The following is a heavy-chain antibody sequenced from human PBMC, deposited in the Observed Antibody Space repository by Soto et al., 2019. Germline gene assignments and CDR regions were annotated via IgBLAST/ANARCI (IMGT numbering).Heavy chain of an antibody. D-gene: IGHD3-9*01. CDR1: GYTFRNYA. J-gene: IGHJ6*02. Sequence: ASVKVSCKANGYTFRNYAMHWVRQAPGQGLEGMGWINGGNGNTKYSQKFQGRVTITRDTSASTAYMELSSLRSEDTAVYYCARDGPIYDILSARYFYGMDVWGQGTPVTV. V-gene: IGHV1-3*01. CDR2: INGGNGNT. CDR3: ARDGPIYDILSARYFYGMDV.